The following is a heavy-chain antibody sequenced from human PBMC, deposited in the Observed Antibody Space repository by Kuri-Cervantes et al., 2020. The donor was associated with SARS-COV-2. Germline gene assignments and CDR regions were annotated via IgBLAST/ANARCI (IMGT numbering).Heavy chain of an antibody. CDR2: ISAYNGNT. V-gene: IGHV1-18*01. Sequence: ASVKVSCKASGYTFTSYGISWVRQAPGQGLEWMGWISAYNGNTNYAQKLQGRVTMTTDTSTSTAYMELRSLRSDDTAVYYCAGWGRDMTTVTWVDYWGQGTLVTVSS. J-gene: IGHJ4*02. CDR3: AGWGRDMTTVTWVDY. CDR1: GYTFTSYG. D-gene: IGHD4-17*01.